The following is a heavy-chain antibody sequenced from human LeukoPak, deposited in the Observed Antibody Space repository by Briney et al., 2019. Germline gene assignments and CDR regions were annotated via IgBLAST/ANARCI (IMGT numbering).Heavy chain of an antibody. D-gene: IGHD2-2*01. Sequence: PSETLSLTCAVYGGSFSGYYWSWIRQPPGKGLEWIGEINHSGSTNYNPSLKSRVTISVDTSKNQFSLKLSSVTAADTAVYYCARGSPSGDIVVVPAAMKSVVWFDPWGQGTLVTVSS. CDR1: GGSFSGYY. CDR3: ARGSPSGDIVVVPAAMKSVVWFDP. V-gene: IGHV4-34*01. J-gene: IGHJ5*02. CDR2: INHSGST.